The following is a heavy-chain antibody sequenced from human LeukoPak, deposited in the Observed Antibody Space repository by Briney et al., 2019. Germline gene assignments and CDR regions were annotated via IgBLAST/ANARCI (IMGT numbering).Heavy chain of an antibody. CDR2: IYYSGNT. V-gene: IGHV4-39*07. D-gene: IGHD3-10*01. CDR1: GVSIRSSNSY. Sequence: PSETLSLTCTVSGVSIRSSNSYWGWIRQPPGKGLEWIGSIYYSGNTYYNASLKSQVSISIDTSKNQFSLKLTSVTAADTAVYYCARGKEVITMLRGLKPGYYFDYWGQGTLVTVSS. CDR3: ARGKEVITMLRGLKPGYYFDY. J-gene: IGHJ4*02.